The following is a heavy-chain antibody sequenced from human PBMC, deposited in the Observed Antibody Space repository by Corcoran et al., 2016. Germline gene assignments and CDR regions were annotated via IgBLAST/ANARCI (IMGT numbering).Heavy chain of an antibody. CDR3: ARGRDYYDSSGYYYYYGMDV. V-gene: IGHV4-34*01. Sequence: QVQLQQWGAGLLKPSETLSLTCAVYGGSFSGYYWSWIRQPPGKGLEWIGEINHSGSTNYNPSLKSRVTISVDTSKNQFSLKLGPVTAADTAVYYCARGRDYYDSSGYYYYYGMDVWGQGTTVTVSS. D-gene: IGHD3-22*01. J-gene: IGHJ6*02. CDR2: INHSGST. CDR1: GGSFSGYY.